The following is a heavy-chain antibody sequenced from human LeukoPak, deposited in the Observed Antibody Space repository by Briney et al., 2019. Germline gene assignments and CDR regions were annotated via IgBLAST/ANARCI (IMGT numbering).Heavy chain of an antibody. V-gene: IGHV1-8*01. D-gene: IGHD3-22*01. Sequence: SVKVSCNASGYTFTSYDINWVRQAHGQGLEWVGWMNPNSGNTGYAQKFQGRVTITRNTSISTDYMELSSRRSENTAVYYCARGAYYYDSSGYTFDYWGQGTLVTVSS. CDR1: GYTFTSYD. CDR2: MNPNSGNT. J-gene: IGHJ4*02. CDR3: ARGAYYYDSSGYTFDY.